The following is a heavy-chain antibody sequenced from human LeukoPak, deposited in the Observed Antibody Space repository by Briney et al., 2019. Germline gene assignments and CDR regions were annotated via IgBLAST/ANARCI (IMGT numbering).Heavy chain of an antibody. D-gene: IGHD5-12*01. CDR1: GYTFTSYA. CDR3: ASGIVATLYFDY. CDR2: INAGNGNT. V-gene: IGHV1-3*01. Sequence: ASVKVSCKASGYTFTSYAMHWVRQAPGQRLEWMGWINAGNGNTKYSQKFQGRVTITRDTSASTAYMELSSLRSEDTAVYYCASGIVATLYFDYWGQGTLVTVSS. J-gene: IGHJ4*02.